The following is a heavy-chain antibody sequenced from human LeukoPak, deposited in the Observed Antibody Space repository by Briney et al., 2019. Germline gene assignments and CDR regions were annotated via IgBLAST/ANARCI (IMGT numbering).Heavy chain of an antibody. D-gene: IGHD3-22*01. CDR3: AGRSHYYYDSSGSHWFDP. CDR2: IYSSGTT. Sequence: PSETLSLTCTVSGGSISSYYWSWIRQPAGKGLEWIGRIYSSGTTNYNPSLKSRVTMSVDTSKNQFSLKLSSVTAADTAVYYCAGRSHYYYDSSGSHWFDPWGQGTLVTVSS. V-gene: IGHV4-4*07. J-gene: IGHJ5*02. CDR1: GGSISSYY.